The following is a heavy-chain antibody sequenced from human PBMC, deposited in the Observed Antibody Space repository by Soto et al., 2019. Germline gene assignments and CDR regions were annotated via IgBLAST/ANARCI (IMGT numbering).Heavy chain of an antibody. V-gene: IGHV1-69*02. CDR1: GGTFSSYT. CDR2: IIPILGIA. CDR3: ASLRSSGYYIDY. J-gene: IGHJ4*02. Sequence: ASVKVSCKASGGTFSSYTISWVRQAPGQGLEWMGRIIPILGIANYAQKFQGRVTITADKSTSTAYMELSSLRSEDTAVYYCASLRSSGYYIDYWGQGTLVTVSS. D-gene: IGHD3-22*01.